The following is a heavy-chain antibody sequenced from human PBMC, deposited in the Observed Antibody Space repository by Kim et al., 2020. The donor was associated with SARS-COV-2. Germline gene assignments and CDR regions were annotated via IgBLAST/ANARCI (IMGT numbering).Heavy chain of an antibody. Sequence: SETLSLTCTVSGGSISSSSYYWGWIRQPPGKGLEWIGSIYYSGSTYYNPSLKSRVTISVDTSKNQFSLKLSSVTAADTAVYYCARALNGVVDYWGQGTLVTVSS. CDR1: GGSISSSSYY. CDR2: IYYSGST. J-gene: IGHJ4*02. D-gene: IGHD7-27*01. V-gene: IGHV4-39*07. CDR3: ARALNGVVDY.